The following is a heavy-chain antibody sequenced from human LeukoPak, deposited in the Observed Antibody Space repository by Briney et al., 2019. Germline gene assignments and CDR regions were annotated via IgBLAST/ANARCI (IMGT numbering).Heavy chain of an antibody. CDR1: GFNVTTNN. CDR3: GRRFCSSCPLDF. Sequence: GGSLRLSCVGSGFNVTTNNMYWVRQAPGKGLECVSTCLAGGLLHYADSVRDRFIISRDTSKNTLYLQMNSLSAEDTAVYYCGRRFCSSCPLDFWGQGTLVTVSS. D-gene: IGHD3-3*01. CDR2: CLAGGLL. J-gene: IGHJ4*02. V-gene: IGHV3-66*04.